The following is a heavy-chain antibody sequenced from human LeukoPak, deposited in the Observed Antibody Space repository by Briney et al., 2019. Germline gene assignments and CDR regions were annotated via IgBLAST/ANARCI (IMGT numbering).Heavy chain of an antibody. V-gene: IGHV5-51*01. CDR1: GYTFTSYW. CDR3: ARTTLSDTAMGGDY. D-gene: IGHD5-18*01. Sequence: GESLKISCEASGYTFTSYWIGWVRQMPGKGLEWMGIIYPGDSDTRYSPSFQGQVTISADKSISTAYLQWSSLKASDTAMYYCARTTLSDTAMGGDYWGQGTLVTVSS. J-gene: IGHJ4*02. CDR2: IYPGDSDT.